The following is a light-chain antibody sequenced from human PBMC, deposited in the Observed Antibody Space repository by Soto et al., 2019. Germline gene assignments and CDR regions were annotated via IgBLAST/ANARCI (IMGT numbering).Light chain of an antibody. CDR2: GAS. V-gene: IGKV3-20*01. CDR1: QSVSSSC. Sequence: EIVLTQSPGTLSLSPGERATLSCRASQSVSSSCLAWYQQKPGQAPRLLIYGASSRATGIPDRLSGSGSGTDFTLTISRLEPEDFAVYYCQQYGNSPSLTFGGGTNVEIK. CDR3: QQYGNSPSLT. J-gene: IGKJ4*01.